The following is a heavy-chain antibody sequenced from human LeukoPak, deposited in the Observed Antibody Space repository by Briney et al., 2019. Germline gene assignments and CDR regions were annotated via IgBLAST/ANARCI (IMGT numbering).Heavy chain of an antibody. CDR1: GGSISSSSYY. V-gene: IGHV4-39*07. Sequence: PSETLSLTCTVSGGSISSSSYYWGWIRQPPGKGLEWIGSIYYSGSTYYNPSLKSRVTISVDTSKNQFSLKLSSVTAADTAVYYCARERVTFGGPIGYWGQGTLVTVSS. CDR3: ARERVTFGGPIGY. CDR2: IYYSGST. D-gene: IGHD3-16*01. J-gene: IGHJ4*02.